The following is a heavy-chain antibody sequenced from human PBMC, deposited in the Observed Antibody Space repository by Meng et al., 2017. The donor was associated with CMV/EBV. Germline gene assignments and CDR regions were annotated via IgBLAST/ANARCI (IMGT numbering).Heavy chain of an antibody. J-gene: IGHJ5*02. V-gene: IGHV4-61*01. CDR2: IYYSGST. D-gene: IGHD3-10*01. CDR1: GGSVSSGSYS. Sequence: SGGSVSSGSYSWSWIRQPPGKGLEWIGYIYYSGSTNYNPSLKSRVTISVDTSKNQFSLKLSSVTAADTAVYYCARDPYYGSGSYYTWGQGTLVTVSS. CDR3: ARDPYYGSGSYYT.